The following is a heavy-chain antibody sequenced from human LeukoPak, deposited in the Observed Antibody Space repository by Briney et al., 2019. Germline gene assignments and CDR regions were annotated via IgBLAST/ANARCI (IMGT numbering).Heavy chain of an antibody. CDR3: ARERESKLLWFGELLKGWFDP. V-gene: IGHV4-34*01. J-gene: IGHJ5*02. D-gene: IGHD3-10*01. CDR2: INHSGST. CDR1: GGSFSGYY. Sequence: SETLSLTCAVYGGSFSGYYWSWIRQPPGKGLEWIGEINHSGSTNYNPSLKSRVTISVDTSKNQFSLKLSSVTAADTAVYYCARERESKLLWFGELLKGWFDPWGQGTLVTVSS.